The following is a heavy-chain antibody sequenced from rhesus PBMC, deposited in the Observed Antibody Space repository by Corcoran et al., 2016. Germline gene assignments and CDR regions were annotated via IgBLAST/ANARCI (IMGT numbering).Heavy chain of an antibody. CDR2: IYWEDDT. J-gene: IGHJ4*01. D-gene: IGHD2-15*01. Sequence: QVTLKESGPALVKPTQTLTLTCILSGFSLNTTGMGVGWIRQPPGKTLEWLAHIYWEDDTRLSTSLQSRLTISKDTSKNQVVLTMTNMDPVDTATYYCTRYLRSNFYFDYWGQGVLVTVSS. CDR3: TRYLRSNFYFDY. V-gene: IGHV2-1*01. CDR1: GFSLNTTGMG.